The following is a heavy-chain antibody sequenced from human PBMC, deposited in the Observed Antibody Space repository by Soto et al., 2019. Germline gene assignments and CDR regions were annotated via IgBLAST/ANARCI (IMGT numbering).Heavy chain of an antibody. D-gene: IGHD2-8*01. J-gene: IGHJ4*02. Sequence: GASVKVSCKASGYTFTSYAMHWVRQAPGQRLEWMGWINAGNGNTKYSQKFQGRVTITRDTSASTAYMELSSLRSEDTAVYYCARDLLMMHDIPVYWGQRTLVTVSS. CDR2: INAGNGNT. CDR3: ARDLLMMHDIPVY. V-gene: IGHV1-3*01. CDR1: GYTFTSYA.